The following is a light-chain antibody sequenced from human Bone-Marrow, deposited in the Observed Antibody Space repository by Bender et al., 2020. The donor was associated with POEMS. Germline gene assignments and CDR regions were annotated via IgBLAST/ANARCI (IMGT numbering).Light chain of an antibody. Sequence: QSVLTQPPSVSGAPGQRVTISCTGSSSNIGAGYHVHWYQQLPGTAPKLLIYANTNRPSGVPDRFSGSRSGNSASLAITGLQAEDEADYYCAVWDDSLNGWVFGGGTKLTVL. CDR2: ANT. V-gene: IGLV1-40*01. CDR3: AVWDDSLNGWV. CDR1: SSNIGAGYH. J-gene: IGLJ3*02.